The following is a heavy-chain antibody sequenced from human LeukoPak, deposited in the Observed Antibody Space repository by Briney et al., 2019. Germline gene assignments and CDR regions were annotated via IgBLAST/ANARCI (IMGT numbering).Heavy chain of an antibody. Sequence: ASVKVSCKASGGSFTNYAVIWVRQAPGQGVEWMGRIIPTLGITNRAQKFQDRVTSSADTSSSTAYMELTALRFADTAVYYCARDPGKYGGSLRPSGLDYWGQGPLVTVSS. J-gene: IGHJ4*02. CDR1: GGSFTNYA. V-gene: IGHV1-69*04. CDR3: ARDPGKYGGSLRPSGLDY. D-gene: IGHD2-15*01. CDR2: IIPTLGIT.